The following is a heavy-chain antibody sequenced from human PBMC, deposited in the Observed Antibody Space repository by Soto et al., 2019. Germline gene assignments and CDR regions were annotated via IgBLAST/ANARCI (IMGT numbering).Heavy chain of an antibody. CDR2: ISAYNGNT. D-gene: IGHD3-3*01. J-gene: IGHJ4*02. Sequence: QVQLVQSGAEVKKPGASVKVSCKASGYTFTSYGISWVRQAPGQGLKRIGWISAYNGNTNYAQKVQGKVTMTTDTTTSRAYTELRSLRSDDTAVDYCATSWRGFDYSGQGTLVTVSS. CDR1: GYTFTSYG. CDR3: ATSWRGFDY. V-gene: IGHV1-18*01.